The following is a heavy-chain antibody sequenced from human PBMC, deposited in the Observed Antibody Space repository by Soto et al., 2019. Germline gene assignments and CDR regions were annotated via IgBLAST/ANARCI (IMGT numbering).Heavy chain of an antibody. CDR3: AKGVPGIAVAGTGYFQH. CDR1: GFTFSSYA. CDR2: ISGSGDST. J-gene: IGHJ1*01. D-gene: IGHD6-19*01. Sequence: GGSLRLSCAASGFTFSSYAMSWVRQAPGKGLEWVSGISGSGDSTYYADSVKGRFTISRDNSKKTVYLQMNSLRAEDTAVYYSAKGVPGIAVAGTGYFQHWGQGTLVTVSS. V-gene: IGHV3-23*01.